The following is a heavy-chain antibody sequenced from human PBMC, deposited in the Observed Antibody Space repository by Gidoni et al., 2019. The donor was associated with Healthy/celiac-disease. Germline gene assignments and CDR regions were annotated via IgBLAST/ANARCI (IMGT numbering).Heavy chain of an antibody. Sequence: QVQLVESGGGVVQPGRSLRLSCAASGFTFSSYGMHWVRQAPGKGLEWVAVIWYDGSNKYYADSVKGRFTISRDNSKNTLYLQMNSLRAEDTAVYYCARDGGIDTLLWFGEGMDVWGQGTTVTVSS. D-gene: IGHD3-10*01. CDR1: GFTFSSYG. J-gene: IGHJ6*02. CDR2: IWYDGSNK. CDR3: ARDGGIDTLLWFGEGMDV. V-gene: IGHV3-33*01.